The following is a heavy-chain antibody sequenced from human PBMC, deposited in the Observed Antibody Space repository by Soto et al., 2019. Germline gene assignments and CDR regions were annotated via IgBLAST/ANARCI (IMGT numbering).Heavy chain of an antibody. Sequence: GGSLRLSCAASGFTFDDYAMHWVRQAPGKGLEWVSGISWNSGSIGYADSVKGRFTISRDNAKNSLYLQMNSLRAEDTALYYCAKDIEWLRFGGAFDIWGQGTMVTVSS. D-gene: IGHD5-12*01. V-gene: IGHV3-9*01. CDR2: ISWNSGSI. J-gene: IGHJ3*02. CDR3: AKDIEWLRFGGAFDI. CDR1: GFTFDDYA.